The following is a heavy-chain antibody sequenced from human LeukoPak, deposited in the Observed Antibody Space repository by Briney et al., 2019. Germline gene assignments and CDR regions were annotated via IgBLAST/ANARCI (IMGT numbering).Heavy chain of an antibody. CDR3: AKDGTTTITFDY. Sequence: GGSLGLSCAASGFTFSSYAMSWVRQAPGKGLEWVSVVSGSGGDTYYRDSVKGRFTISRDNSKNTLYLQMNSLRAEDTAVYYCAKDGTTTITFDYWGQGTLVTVSS. CDR1: GFTFSSYA. D-gene: IGHD1-1*01. CDR2: VSGSGGDT. J-gene: IGHJ4*02. V-gene: IGHV3-23*01.